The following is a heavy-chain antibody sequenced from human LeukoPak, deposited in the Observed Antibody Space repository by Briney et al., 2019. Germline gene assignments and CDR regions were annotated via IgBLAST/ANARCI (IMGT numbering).Heavy chain of an antibody. CDR2: ISYDGSNK. J-gene: IGHJ6*02. CDR3: AKEYRFGESNPFV. D-gene: IGHD3-10*01. V-gene: IGHV3-30-3*01. Sequence: PGRSLRLSCAASGFTFSSYAMHWVRQAPGKGLEWVAVISYDGSNKYYADSVKGRFTISRDNSKNTLYLQMNSLRAEDTAVYYCAKEYRFGESNPFVWGQGTTVTVSS. CDR1: GFTFSSYA.